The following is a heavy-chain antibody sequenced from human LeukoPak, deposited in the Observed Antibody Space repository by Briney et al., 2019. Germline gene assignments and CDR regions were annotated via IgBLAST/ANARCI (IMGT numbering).Heavy chain of an antibody. CDR2: LYSEGST. CDR3: ARDFGVNYLFDY. CDR1: GFSVSTNY. V-gene: IGHV3-53*01. D-gene: IGHD3-3*01. J-gene: IGHJ4*02. Sequence: GGSLRLSCAASGFSVSTNYMTWVRQAPGKGPEWVSSLYSEGSTFYSASLKRRFTISRDISKNTLYLQMTSLRAEDTALYYCARDFGVNYLFDYWGQGTMVTVSS.